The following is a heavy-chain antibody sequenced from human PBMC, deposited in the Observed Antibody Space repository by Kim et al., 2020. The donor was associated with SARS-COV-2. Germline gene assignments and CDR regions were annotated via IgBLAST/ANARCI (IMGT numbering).Heavy chain of an antibody. CDR1: GFTFSNYA. CDR3: AKGRGGSCSTYTCSRTYDY. Sequence: EGSLRLSCAVSGFTFSNYAMSWVRQAPGKGLEWVSVIGVSSDTTYYADSVKGRFTISRDNSKSTLILQMNSLSAEDTAVYFCAKGRGGSCSTYTCSRTYDYWGQGTLVTVSS. J-gene: IGHJ4*02. D-gene: IGHD1-26*01. V-gene: IGHV3-23*01. CDR2: IGVSSDTT.